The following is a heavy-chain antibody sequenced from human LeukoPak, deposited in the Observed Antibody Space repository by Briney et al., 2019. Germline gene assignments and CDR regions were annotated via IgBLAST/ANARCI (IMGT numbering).Heavy chain of an antibody. CDR3: ARVQAYGGKGYFDY. CDR1: GGSISSYY. CDR2: IYYSGST. Sequence: PSETLSLTCTVSGGSISSYYWSWIRQPPGKGLEWIGYIYYSGSTNYNPSLKSRVTISVDTSKNQFSLKLSSVTAADTAVYYCARVQAYGGKGYFDYWAREPWSPSPQ. V-gene: IGHV4-59*01. J-gene: IGHJ4*02. D-gene: IGHD4-23*01.